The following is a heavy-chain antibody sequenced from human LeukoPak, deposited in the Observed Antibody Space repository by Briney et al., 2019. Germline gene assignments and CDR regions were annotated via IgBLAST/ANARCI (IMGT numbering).Heavy chain of an antibody. J-gene: IGHJ4*02. CDR3: ARDREVNWNYAGFDY. D-gene: IGHD1-7*01. V-gene: IGHV1-2*02. CDR2: INPNSGGT. Sequence: ASVKVSCKASGYTFTGYYMHWVRQAPGQGLEWMGWINPNSGGTNYAQKFQGRVTMTRDTSISTAYMELSRLRSDDTAVYYCARDREVNWNYAGFDYWGQGTLVTVSS. CDR1: GYTFTGYY.